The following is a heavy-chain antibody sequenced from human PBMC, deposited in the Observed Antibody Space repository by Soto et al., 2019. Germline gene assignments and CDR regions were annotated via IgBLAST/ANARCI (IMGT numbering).Heavy chain of an antibody. CDR2: INQDGSES. CDR1: GLTFSNYW. J-gene: IGHJ4*02. CDR3: ARPARGCSSPGCAN. Sequence: EVQLVESGGGLVQPGGSLRLSCVVSGLTFSNYWMSWVRQAPGKGLEWVANINQDGSESYYVDSVKGRFTISRDNAKNSLYLQMTSLRAEDTAVYYCARPARGCSSPGCANWGQGTLVTVSS. V-gene: IGHV3-7*01. D-gene: IGHD2-2*01.